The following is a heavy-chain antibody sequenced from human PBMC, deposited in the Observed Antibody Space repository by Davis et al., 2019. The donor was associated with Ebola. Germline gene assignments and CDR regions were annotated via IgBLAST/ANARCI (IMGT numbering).Heavy chain of an antibody. V-gene: IGHV3-30*02. Sequence: GESLKISCAASGFTFSSYGMHWVRQAPGKGLEWVAFIRYDGSNKYYADSVKGRFTISRDNSKNTLYLQMNSLRAEDTAVYYCAKDLRLTAMVTDYYYYGMDVWGQGTTVTVSS. J-gene: IGHJ6*02. CDR1: GFTFSSYG. CDR2: IRYDGSNK. CDR3: AKDLRLTAMVTDYYYYGMDV. D-gene: IGHD5-18*01.